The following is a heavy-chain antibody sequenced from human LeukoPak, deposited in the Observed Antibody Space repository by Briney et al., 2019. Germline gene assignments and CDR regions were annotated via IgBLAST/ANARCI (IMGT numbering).Heavy chain of an antibody. V-gene: IGHV3-23*01. D-gene: IGHD4-11*01. CDR2: ISGSGGTT. Sequence: GGSLRLSCAASGFTFSSYAMSWVRQAPGNGLEWVSGISGSGGTTYYADSVKGRFTISRDNSKNTLYLQMNSLRAEDTAVYYCAKGSPNYSNRFDYWGQGTLVTVSS. J-gene: IGHJ4*02. CDR3: AKGSPNYSNRFDY. CDR1: GFTFSSYA.